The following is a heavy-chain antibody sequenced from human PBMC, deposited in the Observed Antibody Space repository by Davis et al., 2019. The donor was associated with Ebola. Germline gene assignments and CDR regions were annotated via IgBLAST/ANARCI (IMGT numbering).Heavy chain of an antibody. V-gene: IGHV4-59*08. CDR2: IYYSGST. Sequence: PSETLSLTCTVSGGSISSYYWSWIRQPPGKGLEWIGYIYYSGSTNYNPSLKSRVTISVDTSKNQFSLKLSSVTAADTAVYYCARHGSDDFWSGYYIGWFDPWGQGTLVTVSS. CDR3: ARHGSDDFWSGYYIGWFDP. J-gene: IGHJ5*02. CDR1: GGSISSYY. D-gene: IGHD3-3*01.